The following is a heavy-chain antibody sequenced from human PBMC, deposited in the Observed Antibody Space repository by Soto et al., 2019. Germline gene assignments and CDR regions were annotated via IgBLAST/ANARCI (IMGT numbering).Heavy chain of an antibody. CDR1: GYSFTSYW. J-gene: IGHJ5*02. Sequence: GESLKISCQGSGYSFTSYWIGWVRQMPGKGLEWMGIIYPGDSDTRYSPSFQGQVTISADKSISTAYLQWSSLKASDTAMYYCARTAYSSSWYEWFDPWGQGTLVTVSS. D-gene: IGHD6-13*01. CDR2: IYPGDSDT. V-gene: IGHV5-51*01. CDR3: ARTAYSSSWYEWFDP.